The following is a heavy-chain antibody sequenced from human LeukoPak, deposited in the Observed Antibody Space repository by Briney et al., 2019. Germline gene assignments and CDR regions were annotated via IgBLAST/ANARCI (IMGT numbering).Heavy chain of an antibody. CDR3: ARWGDGYNYDY. D-gene: IGHD5-24*01. J-gene: IGHJ4*02. CDR2: ISSSSSYI. CDR1: GFTSSDYT. Sequence: GGSLRLSCAASGFTSSDYTMNWVRQAPGKGLEWVSSISSSSSYIYYADSVKGRFTISRDNAKNSLYLQMNSLRAEDTAVYYCARWGDGYNYDYWGQGTLVTVSS. V-gene: IGHV3-21*01.